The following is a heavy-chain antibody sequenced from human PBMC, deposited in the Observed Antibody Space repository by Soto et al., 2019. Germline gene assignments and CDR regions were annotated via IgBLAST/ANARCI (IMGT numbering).Heavy chain of an antibody. CDR1: GGSITSIW. Sequence: QVQLQESGTGLVNPSGTLSLTCAVSGGSITSIWWSWVRQPPGKGLEWIGEIHHSGSFNYNPSLSSRVTLSIDKSKHQLSLQLASVTAADTVVHYCVRNDWYRFDPRGQGTLVTVFS. D-gene: IGHD3-9*01. CDR2: IHHSGSF. CDR3: VRNDWYRFDP. J-gene: IGHJ5*02. V-gene: IGHV4-4*02.